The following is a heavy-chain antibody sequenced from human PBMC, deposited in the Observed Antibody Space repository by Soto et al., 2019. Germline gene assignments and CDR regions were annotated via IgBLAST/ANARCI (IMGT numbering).Heavy chain of an antibody. CDR2: FDPQDGET. D-gene: IGHD6-13*01. CDR1: GGTFSSYA. Sequence: GASVKVSCKASGGTFSSYAISWVRQAPGKGLEWMGGFDPQDGETIYAQKFQGSVTMTEDTSTDTAYMELSSLRSEDTAVYYCATVRRQGSTWYYSYVMDVWGQGTTVTVSS. V-gene: IGHV1-24*01. J-gene: IGHJ6*02. CDR3: ATVRRQGSTWYYSYVMDV.